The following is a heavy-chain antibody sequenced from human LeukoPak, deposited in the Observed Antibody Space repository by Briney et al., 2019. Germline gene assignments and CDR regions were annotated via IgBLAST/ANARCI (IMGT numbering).Heavy chain of an antibody. J-gene: IGHJ4*02. Sequence: GGSLRLSCAASGFTSSSYWMSWVRQAPGKGLEWVSYISSSGSTFYQADSVKGRFTISRDNAKNSLYLQMNSLRVEDTAVYYCARDLRWLQLDYWGQGTLVTVSS. CDR3: ARDLRWLQLDY. V-gene: IGHV3-48*04. CDR2: ISSSGSTF. CDR1: GFTSSSYW. D-gene: IGHD5-24*01.